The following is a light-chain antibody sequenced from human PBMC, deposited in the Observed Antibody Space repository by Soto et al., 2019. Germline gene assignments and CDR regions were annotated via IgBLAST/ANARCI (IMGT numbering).Light chain of an antibody. Sequence: DIQMTQSPSTLSASVGDRVTITCRARQSILTWLAWYQQKPGKAPKLLIYDASNLQSAVPSRCSGSVSGTEFTLTSSRLQPDDFATYYCQQYKSYAPSTFGQGTRLESK. CDR1: QSILTW. J-gene: IGKJ5*01. CDR2: DAS. CDR3: QQYKSYAPST. V-gene: IGKV1-5*01.